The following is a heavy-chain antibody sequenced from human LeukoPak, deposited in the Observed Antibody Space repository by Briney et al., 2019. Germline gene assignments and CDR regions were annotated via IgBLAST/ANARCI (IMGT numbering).Heavy chain of an antibody. CDR3: AKWPEGAMDYFDY. CDR2: ISGDGTRT. V-gene: IGHV3-23*01. CDR1: GFIFSNYS. D-gene: IGHD3-16*01. J-gene: IGHJ4*02. Sequence: GGSLRLSCVASGFIFSNYSMNWVRQAPGKGLEWVSAISGDGTRTYYADSVKGRFTISRDNSKNTLYLEMSSLRVEDTAIYYCAKWPEGAMDYFDYWGQGTLVTVSS.